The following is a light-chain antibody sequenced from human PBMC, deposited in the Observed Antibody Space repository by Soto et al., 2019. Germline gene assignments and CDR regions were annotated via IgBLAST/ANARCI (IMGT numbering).Light chain of an antibody. CDR3: QQYIKWPIT. V-gene: IGKV3-15*01. CDR1: QSVSSN. CDR2: DAS. J-gene: IGKJ5*01. Sequence: EIVMTQSPGTLSVSPGGGATLSCRASQSVSSNLAWYQQKPGQAPRLLISDASTRATGIPARFSGSGSGTECTLTVSSLQSEDVAVYYCQQYIKWPITFGQGTRLEIK.